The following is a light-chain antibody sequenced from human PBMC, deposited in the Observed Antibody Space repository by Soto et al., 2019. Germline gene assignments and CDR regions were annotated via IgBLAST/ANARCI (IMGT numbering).Light chain of an antibody. CDR1: QSVSSSY. J-gene: IGKJ1*01. CDR3: QQYDSSPRT. CDR2: GAS. V-gene: IGKV3-20*01. Sequence: EIVLTQSPGTLSLSPGERATLSCRASQSVSSSYLAWYQQKPGQAPRLLIYGASSRATGIPDRFSGSGSGTDFTLTINRLEPEDYAVYYYQQYDSSPRTFGQGTKVDI.